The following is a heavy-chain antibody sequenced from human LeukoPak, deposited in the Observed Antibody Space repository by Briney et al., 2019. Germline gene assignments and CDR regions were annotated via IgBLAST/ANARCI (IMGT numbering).Heavy chain of an antibody. CDR1: GYTFTGYY. CDR2: INPNSGGT. V-gene: IGHV1-2*02. CDR3: ARDGVATDAFDI. J-gene: IGHJ3*02. Sequence: ASVKVSCKASGYTFTGYYMHWVRQAPGQGLEGMGWINPNSGGTNYAQKFQGRVTMTRDTSISTAYMELSRLRSDDTAVYYCARDGVATDAFDIWGQGTMVTVSS. D-gene: IGHD2-15*01.